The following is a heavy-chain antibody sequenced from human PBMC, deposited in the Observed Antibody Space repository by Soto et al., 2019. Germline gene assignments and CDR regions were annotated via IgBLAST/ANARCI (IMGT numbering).Heavy chain of an antibody. J-gene: IGHJ6*02. V-gene: IGHV5-10-1*01. CDR1: VYSFTSYW. CDR3: ARSIAARGGVDYYYYYGMDV. D-gene: IGHD6-6*01. CDR2: IDPSDSYT. Sequence: PGESLKISCKGSVYSFTSYWISWVRQMPGKGLEWMGRIDPSDSYTNYSPSFQGHVTISADKSISTAYLQWSSLKASDTAMYYCARSIAARGGVDYYYYYGMDVWGQGTTVTVSS.